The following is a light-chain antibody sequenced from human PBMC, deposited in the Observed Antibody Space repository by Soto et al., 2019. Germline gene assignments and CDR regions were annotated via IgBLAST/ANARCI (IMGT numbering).Light chain of an antibody. CDR3: QHYDSYSEA. J-gene: IGKJ1*01. CDR2: GAS. Sequence: DTQITQSLSPRYGSVVARVTITCRASQTVSSWLAWYQQKPGKAPKLLIYGASTLESGVPSRFSGSGSGTEFTLTISSLQPDDFAAYYCQHYDSYSEAFGQGTKVDIK. V-gene: IGKV1-5*03. CDR1: QTVSSW.